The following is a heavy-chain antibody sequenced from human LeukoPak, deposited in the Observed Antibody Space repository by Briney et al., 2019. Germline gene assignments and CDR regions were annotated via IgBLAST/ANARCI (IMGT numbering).Heavy chain of an antibody. J-gene: IGHJ4*02. D-gene: IGHD3-10*01. CDR1: GGTFSSYA. CDR2: IIPIFGTA. CDR3: ARVPYYGPGSSPDY. Sequence: SSVKVSCKASGGTFSSYAISWVRQAPGQGLEWMGGIIPIFGTANYAQKFQGRVTITADKSTSTAYMELSSLRSEDTAVYYCARVPYYGPGSSPDYWGQGTLVTVSS. V-gene: IGHV1-69*06.